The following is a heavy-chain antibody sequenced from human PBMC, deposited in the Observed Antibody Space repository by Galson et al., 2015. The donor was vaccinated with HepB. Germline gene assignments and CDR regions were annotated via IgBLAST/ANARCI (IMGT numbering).Heavy chain of an antibody. V-gene: IGHV4-39*01. J-gene: IGHJ3*02. CDR2: FFLSGST. D-gene: IGHD1-26*01. CDR3: ARRGATTDAFDI. CDR1: GGSISSSSYY. Sequence: QVQLQESGPGLVKPSQTLSLTCTVSGGSISSSSYYWGWIRQPPGKGLEWVGSFFLSGSTHYNPSLKSRVTVSGDTSKNQFSLRLTSVTAADTAVYYCARRGATTDAFDIWGQGTMVTVSS.